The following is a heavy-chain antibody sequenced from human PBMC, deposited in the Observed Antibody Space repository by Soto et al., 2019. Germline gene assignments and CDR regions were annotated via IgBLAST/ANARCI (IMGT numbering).Heavy chain of an antibody. D-gene: IGHD3-3*01. CDR3: ARGPYYDFWSGYYLVPREEKKPKKDAFDI. J-gene: IGHJ3*02. CDR2: ISYDGSNK. Sequence: PGGSLRLSCAASGFPFSSYAMHWVRQAPGKGLEWVAVISYDGSNKYYADSVKGRFTISRDNSKNTLYLQMNSLRSEDTAVYYCARGPYYDFWSGYYLVPREEKKPKKDAFDIWGQGTMVTVSS. V-gene: IGHV3-30-3*01. CDR1: GFPFSSYA.